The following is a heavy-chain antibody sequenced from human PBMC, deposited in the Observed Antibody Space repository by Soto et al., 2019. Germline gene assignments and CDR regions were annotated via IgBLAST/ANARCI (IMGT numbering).Heavy chain of an antibody. Sequence: QVQLQQWGAGLLKPSETLSLTCAVYGGSFSGYYWSWIRQPPGKGLEWIGEINHSGSTNYNPSLKSRVTISVDPSKNQFSLKLSSVTAADTAVYYCARGPGVYYYYGMDVWGQGTTVTVSS. CDR1: GGSFSGYY. V-gene: IGHV4-34*01. CDR3: ARGPGVYYYYGMDV. J-gene: IGHJ6*02. CDR2: INHSGST. D-gene: IGHD3-10*01.